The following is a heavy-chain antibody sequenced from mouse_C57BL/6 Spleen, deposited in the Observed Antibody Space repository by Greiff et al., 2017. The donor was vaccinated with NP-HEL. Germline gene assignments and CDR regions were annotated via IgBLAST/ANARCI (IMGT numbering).Heavy chain of an antibody. D-gene: IGHD1-1*01. V-gene: IGHV1-55*01. CDR1: GYTFTSYW. Sequence: QVQLQQPGAELVKPGASVKMSCKASGYTFTSYWITWVKQRPGQGLEWIGDIYPGSGSTNYNEKFKSKATLTVDTSSSTAYMQLSSLTSEDSAVYYCARHYGSSYLFDYWGQGTTLTVSS. CDR2: IYPGSGST. J-gene: IGHJ2*01. CDR3: ARHYGSSYLFDY.